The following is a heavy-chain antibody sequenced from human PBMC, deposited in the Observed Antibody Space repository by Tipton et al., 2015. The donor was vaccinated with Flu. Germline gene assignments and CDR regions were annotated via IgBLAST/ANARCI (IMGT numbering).Heavy chain of an antibody. V-gene: IGHV4-61*02. CDR3: ARRRDGYNCFDY. Sequence: TLSLTCTVSGDSMNSGSYYWNWIRQPAGKGLEWIGRISSTGKTTYNASLEARVAMQVDTSKNQFSLKLTSVTAADTAVYYCARRRDGYNCFDYWGQGTLVTVSS. J-gene: IGHJ4*02. D-gene: IGHD5-24*01. CDR2: ISSTGKT. CDR1: GDSMNSGSYY.